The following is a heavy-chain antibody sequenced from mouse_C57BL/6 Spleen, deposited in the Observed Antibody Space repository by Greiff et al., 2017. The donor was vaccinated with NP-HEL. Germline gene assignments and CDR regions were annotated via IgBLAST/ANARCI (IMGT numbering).Heavy chain of an antibody. CDR1: GYTFTSYW. CDR3: ARGGLDYDEERFAY. Sequence: QVQLQQPGAELVMPGASVKLSCKASGYTFTSYWMDWVKQRPGQGLEWIGNIYPSDSETHYNQKFKDKATLTVDKSSSTAYMQLSSLTSEDSAVYYCARGGLDYDEERFAYWGQGTLVTVSA. J-gene: IGHJ3*01. V-gene: IGHV1-61*01. CDR2: IYPSDSET. D-gene: IGHD2-4*01.